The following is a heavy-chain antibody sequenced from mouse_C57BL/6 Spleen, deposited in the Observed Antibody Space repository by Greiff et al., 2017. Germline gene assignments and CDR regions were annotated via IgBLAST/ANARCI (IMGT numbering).Heavy chain of an antibody. CDR1: GYSITSGSY. CDR3: ARGGEYFDV. V-gene: IGHV3-6*01. CDR2: ISYDGSN. J-gene: IGHJ1*03. Sequence: EVQLVESGPGFVKPSQSLSLTCSVTGYSITSGSYWNWIRQFPGNKLEWMGYISYDGSNNYTTSLKNRITITRDTSKNQFFLKLNFVTTEDTATYYCARGGEYFDVWGTGTTVTVSS.